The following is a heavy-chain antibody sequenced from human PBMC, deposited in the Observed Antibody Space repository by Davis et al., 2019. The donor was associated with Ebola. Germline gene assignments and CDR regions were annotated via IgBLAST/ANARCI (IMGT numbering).Heavy chain of an antibody. D-gene: IGHD3-22*01. CDR2: IYHSGST. CDR1: GGSISSSSYY. Sequence: SETLSLTCTVSGGSISSSSYYWGWIRQPPGKGLEWIGEIYHSGSTNYNPSLKSRVTISVDKSKNQFSLKLSSVTAADTAVYYCARYYDSSGYYYFDYWGQGTLVTVSS. CDR3: ARYYDSSGYYYFDY. J-gene: IGHJ4*02. V-gene: IGHV4-39*07.